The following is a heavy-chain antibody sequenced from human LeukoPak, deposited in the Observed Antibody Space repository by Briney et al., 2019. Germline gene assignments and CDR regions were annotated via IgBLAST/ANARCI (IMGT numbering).Heavy chain of an antibody. CDR2: IYYSGST. CDR3: ARRGLAVTSRPFDY. Sequence: PSETLSLTCTVSGGSISSGDYYWSWIRQPPGKGLEWIGYIYYSGSTYYNPSLKSRVTISVNTSKNQFSLKLSSVTAADTAVYYCARRGLAVTSRPFDYWGQGTLVTVSS. J-gene: IGHJ4*02. D-gene: IGHD1-26*01. V-gene: IGHV4-30-4*01. CDR1: GGSISSGDYY.